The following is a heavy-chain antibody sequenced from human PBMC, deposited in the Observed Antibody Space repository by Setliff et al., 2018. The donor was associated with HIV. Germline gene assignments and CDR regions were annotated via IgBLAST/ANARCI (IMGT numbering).Heavy chain of an antibody. Sequence: GGSLRLSCAASGFTFDDYGMSWARQAPGKGLEWVSAISSSGDKTYYADSVKGRFAISRDNAKNMLYLQMSSLRAEDTALYYCAKDWRRPFVVLPWGQGIQVTVSS. CDR3: AKDWRRPFVVLP. J-gene: IGHJ4*02. V-gene: IGHV3-23*01. D-gene: IGHD2-2*01. CDR2: ISSSGDKT. CDR1: GFTFDDYG.